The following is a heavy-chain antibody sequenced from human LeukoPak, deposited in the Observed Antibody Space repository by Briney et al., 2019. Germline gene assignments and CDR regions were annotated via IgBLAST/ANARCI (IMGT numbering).Heavy chain of an antibody. J-gene: IGHJ4*02. V-gene: IGHV3-23*01. CDR1: GFTFSNSA. Sequence: GRSLRLSCACAASGFTFSNSAMHWVRRAPGKGLEWVSAISGSGSHTYYADSVKGRFTISRDNSKNTLYLQMNSLRAEDTAVYYCAKDYSGSYYFDYWGQGTLVTVSS. D-gene: IGHD1-26*01. CDR3: AKDYSGSYYFDY. CDR2: ISGSGSHT.